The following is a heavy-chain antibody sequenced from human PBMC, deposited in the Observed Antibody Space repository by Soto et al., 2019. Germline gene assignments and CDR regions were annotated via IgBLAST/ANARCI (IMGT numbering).Heavy chain of an antibody. D-gene: IGHD5-12*01. CDR1: GFTFSAYS. V-gene: IGHV3-30*14. CDR2: ISFDGVIR. Sequence: QVQVTESGGGVVQPGGSLRLSCTTSGFTFSAYSMHWFRRAPGKGLEWVAVISFDGVIRNYADSVKGRITISKDNSRNTLDRQVSSLRLEDTALYYCTREPVPTKWFFDNWGQGTVVVVSS. CDR3: TREPVPTKWFFDN. J-gene: IGHJ4*02.